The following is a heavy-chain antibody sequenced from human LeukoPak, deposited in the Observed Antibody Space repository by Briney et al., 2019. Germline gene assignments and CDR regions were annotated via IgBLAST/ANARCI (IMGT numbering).Heavy chain of an antibody. CDR1: GFTFSSYA. J-gene: IGHJ6*03. CDR3: EKAAPLGYYAFWSGYYYYYYMDV. V-gene: IGHV3-23*01. CDR2: ISGSGGST. D-gene: IGHD3-3*01. Sequence: GGSLRLSCAASGFTFSSYAMSWVRQAPGKGLEWVSAISGSGGSTYYADSVKGRFTISRDNSKNTLYLQMNSLRAEDTAVYYCEKAAPLGYYAFWSGYYYYYYMDVWGKGTTVTVSS.